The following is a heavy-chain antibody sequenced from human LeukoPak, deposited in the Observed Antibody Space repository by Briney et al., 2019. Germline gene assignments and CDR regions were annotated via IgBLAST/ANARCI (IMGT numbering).Heavy chain of an antibody. V-gene: IGHV4-39*01. CDR2: INHSGST. D-gene: IGHD2-15*01. J-gene: IGHJ4*02. Sequence: SQTLSFTCTVSGGSISSGSYCWNWIRQPPGKGLEWIGEINHSGSTNYNPSLKSRVTISVDTSKNQFSLKLSSVTAADTAVYYCARHRSPGTPFDYWGQGTLVTVSS. CDR3: ARHRSPGTPFDY. CDR1: GGSISSGSYC.